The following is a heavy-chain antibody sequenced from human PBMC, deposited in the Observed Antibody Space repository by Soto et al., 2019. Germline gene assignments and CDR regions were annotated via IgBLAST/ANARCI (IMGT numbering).Heavy chain of an antibody. D-gene: IGHD3-10*01. CDR1: GFTFSSYA. Sequence: GGSLRLSCAASGFTFSSYAMHWVRQAPGKGLEWVAVISYDGSNKYYADSVKGRFTISRDNSKNTLYLQMNSLRAEDTTVYYCARDLTMVRGVVYYYYGMDVWGQGTTVTVSS. CDR3: ARDLTMVRGVVYYYYGMDV. V-gene: IGHV3-30-3*01. J-gene: IGHJ6*02. CDR2: ISYDGSNK.